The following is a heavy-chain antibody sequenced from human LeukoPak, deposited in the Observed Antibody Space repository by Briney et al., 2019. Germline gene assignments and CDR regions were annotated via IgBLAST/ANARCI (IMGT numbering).Heavy chain of an antibody. V-gene: IGHV4-39*01. Sequence: KSSETLSLTCTVSGGSISSSSYYWGWIRQPPGKGLEWIGSIYYSESTYYNPSLKSRVTISVDTSKNQFSLKLSSVTAADTAVYYCASFTLGTIFGVVHKYYFDYWGQGTLVTGSS. CDR1: GGSISSSSYY. J-gene: IGHJ4*02. CDR3: ASFTLGTIFGVVHKYYFDY. D-gene: IGHD3-3*01. CDR2: IYYSEST.